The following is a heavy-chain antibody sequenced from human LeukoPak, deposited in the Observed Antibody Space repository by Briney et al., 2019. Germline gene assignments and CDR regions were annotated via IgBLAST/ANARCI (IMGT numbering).Heavy chain of an antibody. CDR3: ARVIAAAFNNWFAT. CDR2: MNPNSGNT. CDR1: VYTFTSYD. J-gene: IGHJ5*02. D-gene: IGHD6-13*01. V-gene: IGHV1-8*01. Sequence: GASVKGSCKASVYTFTSYDINWVRQATGQGLEWMGWMNPNSGNTGYAQKFQGRVTMTRNTSTSPAYMELSSLRPAAPAVYYCARVIAAAFNNWFATWGQGTLVTVSS.